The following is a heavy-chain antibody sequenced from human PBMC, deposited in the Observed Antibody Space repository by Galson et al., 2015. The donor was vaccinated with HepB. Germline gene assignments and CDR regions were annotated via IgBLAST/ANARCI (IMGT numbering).Heavy chain of an antibody. CDR3: ARDVPPSWYFDL. J-gene: IGHJ2*01. D-gene: IGHD2-2*01. V-gene: IGHV3-21*06. Sequence: SLRLSCAASGFTLSSYSMNWVRQAPGKGLEWVSSMSSSSSFIYHADSVKGRFTISRDNAKNSLYLQMNSLRAEDTAVYFCARDVPPSWYFDLWGRGTLVPVFS. CDR2: MSSSSSFI. CDR1: GFTLSSYS.